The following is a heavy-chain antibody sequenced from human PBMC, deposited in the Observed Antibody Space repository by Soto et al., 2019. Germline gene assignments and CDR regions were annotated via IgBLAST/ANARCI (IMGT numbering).Heavy chain of an antibody. D-gene: IGHD3-10*01. Sequence: QVQLQESGPGLVKPSQTLSLTCTVSGGSIRSGDYYWSWIRQPPGKGLEWIGYIDYSGSTYYNPSLKSRVIISVDTSKNQFPLKLNSVTAADTAVYYCARGITMLRGARYYFACWGQGTLVTVSS. CDR3: ARGITMLRGARYYFAC. CDR2: IDYSGST. J-gene: IGHJ4*02. CDR1: GGSIRSGDYY. V-gene: IGHV4-30-4*01.